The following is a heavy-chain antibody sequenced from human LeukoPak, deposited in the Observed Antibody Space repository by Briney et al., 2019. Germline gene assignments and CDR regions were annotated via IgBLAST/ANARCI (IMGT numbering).Heavy chain of an antibody. CDR2: INTNTGNP. CDR3: ARDSSVWYVDNYFDY. CDR1: GYTFTSYA. Sequence: ASVKVSCKASGYTFTSYAMNWVRQAPGQGLEWMGWINTNTGNPTYAQGFTGRFVFSLDTSVSTAYLQISSLKAEDTAVYYCARDSSVWYVDNYFDYWGQRTLVTVSS. J-gene: IGHJ4*02. V-gene: IGHV7-4-1*02. D-gene: IGHD6-19*01.